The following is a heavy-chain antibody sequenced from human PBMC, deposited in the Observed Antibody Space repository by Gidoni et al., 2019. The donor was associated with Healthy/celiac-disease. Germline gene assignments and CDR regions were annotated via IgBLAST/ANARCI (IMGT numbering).Heavy chain of an antibody. CDR2: IYYSGST. V-gene: IGHV4-39*01. D-gene: IGHD6-13*01. CDR1: GGSISSSSYY. Sequence: QLQLQESGPGLVKLSETLSLTCTVSGGSISSSSYYWGWIRQPPGKGLEWIGSIYYSGSTYYNPSLKSRVTISVDTSKNQFSLKLSSVTAADTAVYYCARTLAAAGTEYWGQGTLVTVSS. J-gene: IGHJ4*02. CDR3: ARTLAAAGTEY.